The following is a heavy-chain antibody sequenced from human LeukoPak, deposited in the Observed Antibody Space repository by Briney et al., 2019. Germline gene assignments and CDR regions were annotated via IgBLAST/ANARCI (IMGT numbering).Heavy chain of an antibody. V-gene: IGHV4-59*01. D-gene: IGHD4-17*01. CDR1: GDSISNYY. CDR2: ISYSGST. J-gene: IGHJ2*01. CDR3: ARIRDPEDDYGDYGYFDL. Sequence: PSETLSLTCTVSGDSISNYYWSWIRQPPGKGLEWIGYISYSGSTNYNPSLKSRVTISVDTSKNQFSLKLSSVTAADTAVYYCARIRDPEDDYGDYGYFDLWGRGTLVTVSS.